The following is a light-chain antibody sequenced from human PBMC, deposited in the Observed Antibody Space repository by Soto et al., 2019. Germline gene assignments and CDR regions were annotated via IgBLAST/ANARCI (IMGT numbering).Light chain of an antibody. CDR1: SIDIGAYDY. V-gene: IGLV2-14*01. J-gene: IGLJ1*01. Sequence: QSLLTQPASLSVSPGQSITISCKGTSIDIGAYDYVSCFQLQPGEASRLMISEGNIRLEGVSNRFSGSKFINTAYLTIAVLQVEDEAEYFCVSFRPTSTHVCRSGPNVTV. CDR2: EGN. CDR3: VSFRPTSTHV.